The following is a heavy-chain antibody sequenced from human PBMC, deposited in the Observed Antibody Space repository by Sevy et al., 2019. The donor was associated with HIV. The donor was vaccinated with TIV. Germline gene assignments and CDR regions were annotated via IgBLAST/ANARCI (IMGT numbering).Heavy chain of an antibody. D-gene: IGHD6-19*01. CDR3: TTDLSSGSYKIY. V-gene: IGHV3-15*01. CDR2: IKSKTNGGTT. J-gene: IGHJ4*02. CDR1: GFTFTNAW. Sequence: GGSLRLSCAASGFTFTNAWMSWVRQAPGKGLEWVGRIKSKTNGGTTDYAAPVKGRFTISRDDSKNTVFLQMNSLKIEDTAMYYCTTDLSSGSYKIYWGQGTPVTVSS.